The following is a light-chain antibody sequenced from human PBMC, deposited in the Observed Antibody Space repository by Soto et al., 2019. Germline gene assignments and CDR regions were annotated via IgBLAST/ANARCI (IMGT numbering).Light chain of an antibody. CDR1: SSDVGSYNL. CDR3: CSYAGSSRV. Sequence: QSVLTQPASVSGSPGQSITISCTGTSSDVGSYNLVSWYQQHPGKAPKLMIYEGSKRPSGVSNRFSGSKSGNTASLTISGLQAEDEADYYCCSYAGSSRVFGGGTKLPVL. J-gene: IGLJ3*02. V-gene: IGLV2-23*01. CDR2: EGS.